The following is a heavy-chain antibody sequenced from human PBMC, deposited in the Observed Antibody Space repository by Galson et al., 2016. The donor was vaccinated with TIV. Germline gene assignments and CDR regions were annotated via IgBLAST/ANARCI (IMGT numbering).Heavy chain of an antibody. CDR3: VRGGARGYYYYGLDV. CDR2: IWYDGTNT. D-gene: IGHD3-16*01. CDR1: GFTFSSFG. J-gene: IGHJ6*02. V-gene: IGHV3-33*01. Sequence: SLRLSCAASGFTFSSFGMHWVRQAPGKGLEWVALIWYDGTNTYYADSVKGRFTISRDLSLNTLYLQIDSLRPEDTARYFCVRGGARGYYYYGLDVWGQGTTVTVSS.